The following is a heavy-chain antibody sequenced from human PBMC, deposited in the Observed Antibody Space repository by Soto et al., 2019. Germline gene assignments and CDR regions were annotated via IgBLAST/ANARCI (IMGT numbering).Heavy chain of an antibody. CDR2: ISYDGSNK. Sequence: QVQLVESGGGVVQPGRSLRLSCAASGFTFSSYAMHWVRQAPGKGLEWVAVISYDGSNKYYADSVKGRFTISRDNSKNTLYLQMNSLRAEDTAVYYCARGSWEYRSSSWYVDYFDYWGQGTLVTVSS. V-gene: IGHV3-30-3*01. CDR1: GFTFSSYA. CDR3: ARGSWEYRSSSWYVDYFDY. J-gene: IGHJ4*02. D-gene: IGHD6-13*01.